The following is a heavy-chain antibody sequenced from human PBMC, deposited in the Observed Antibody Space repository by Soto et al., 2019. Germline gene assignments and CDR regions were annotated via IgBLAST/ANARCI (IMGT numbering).Heavy chain of an antibody. Sequence: QVQLVQSGAEVKKPGASVKVSCKASGYTFTSYYMHWVRQAPGQGLEGMGIINPSGGSTSYAQKFQGRVTMTRDTSTSTVYMELSSLRSEDTAVYYCARATSVGGSYRMVLGYWGQGTLVTVSS. J-gene: IGHJ4*02. CDR1: GYTFTSYY. CDR2: INPSGGST. CDR3: ARATSVGGSYRMVLGY. D-gene: IGHD3-16*02. V-gene: IGHV1-46*01.